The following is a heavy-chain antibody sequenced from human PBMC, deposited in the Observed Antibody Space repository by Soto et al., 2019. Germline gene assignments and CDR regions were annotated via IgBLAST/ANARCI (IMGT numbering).Heavy chain of an antibody. Sequence: EVQLLESGGGLVQPGGSLRLSCAASGFTFSYYSMSWVRQAPGKGLEWVSHTSGSGDTTYYADSVKGRFTISRDNSKNTLYLQMNSLRAEDTAVYYCAEPVPADTHYDYYDMDVWGQGTTVTVSS. CDR2: TSGSGDTT. V-gene: IGHV3-23*01. CDR3: AEPVPADTHYDYYDMDV. J-gene: IGHJ6*02. D-gene: IGHD2-2*01. CDR1: GFTFSYYS.